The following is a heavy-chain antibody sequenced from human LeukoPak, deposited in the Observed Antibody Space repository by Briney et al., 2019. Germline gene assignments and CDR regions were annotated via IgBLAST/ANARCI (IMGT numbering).Heavy chain of an antibody. CDR1: GGSISSYY. CDR3: ARGVFRQQWLTPFDY. CDR2: IYYSGST. V-gene: IGHV4-59*01. D-gene: IGHD6-19*01. Sequence: PSETLSLTCTVSGGSISSYYWSWIRQPPGKGLEWIGYIYYSGSTNYNPSLKSRVTISVDTSKNQFSLKLSSVTAADTAVYYCARGVFRQQWLTPFDYWGQGTLVTVSS. J-gene: IGHJ4*02.